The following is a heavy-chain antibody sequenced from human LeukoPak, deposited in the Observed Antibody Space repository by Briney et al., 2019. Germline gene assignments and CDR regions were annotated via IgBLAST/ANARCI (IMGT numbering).Heavy chain of an antibody. J-gene: IGHJ6*03. CDR3: ARDRVSGSYYYYYMDV. V-gene: IGHV4-59*01. D-gene: IGHD1-26*01. CDR1: GGSISSYY. CDR2: IYYSGST. Sequence: SETLSLTCTVSGGSISSYYWSWIRQPPGKGLEWIGYIYYSGSTNYNPSLKSRVTISVDTSKNQFSLKLSSVTAADTAVYYCARDRVSGSYYYYYMDVWGKGTTVTVSS.